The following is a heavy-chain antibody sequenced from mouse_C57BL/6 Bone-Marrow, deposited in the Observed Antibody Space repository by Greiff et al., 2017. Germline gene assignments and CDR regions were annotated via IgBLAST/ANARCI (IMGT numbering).Heavy chain of an antibody. V-gene: IGHV5-16*01. J-gene: IGHJ1*03. CDR3: ARYSNLPWDFDV. CDR1: GFTFSDYY. CDR2: INYDGSST. Sequence: EVQLVESEGGLVQPGSSMKLSCTASGFTFSDYYMAWVRQVPEKGLEWVANINYDGSSTYYLDTLKSRFIISRDNAKNILYLQMSSLKSEDTATYYCARYSNLPWDFDVWGTGTSVTVSS. D-gene: IGHD2-5*01.